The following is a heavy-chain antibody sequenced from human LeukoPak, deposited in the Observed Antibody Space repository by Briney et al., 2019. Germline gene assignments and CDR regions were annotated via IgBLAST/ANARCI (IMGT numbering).Heavy chain of an antibody. J-gene: IGHJ5*02. D-gene: IGHD6-13*01. CDR3: ARRSSSWKNWFDP. V-gene: IGHV4-59*01. Sequence: SETLSLTCTVSGGSIGSNSWTWIRQPPGKGLEWIWYIYYSGTTNYNPSLKSRVTMSVDMSKNQFSLKLSSVTAADTAVYYCARRSSSWKNWFDPWGQGTLVTVSS. CDR2: IYYSGTT. CDR1: GGSIGSNS.